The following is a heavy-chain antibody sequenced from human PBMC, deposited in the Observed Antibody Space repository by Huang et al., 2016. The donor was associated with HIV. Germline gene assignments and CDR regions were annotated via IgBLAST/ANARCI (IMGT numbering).Heavy chain of an antibody. J-gene: IGHJ5*01. CDR1: RFTFSNYA. V-gene: IGHV3-23*01. Sequence: IVHGGGSLRLSCAASRFTFSNYAMSWVRQAPGRGLEWVSGISGSGGSTHYADFVKGRFTISRDNSKNTVYLQMNSLRVEDTAVYYCAKDHGTGITLNYFDSWGQGALVTVSS. CDR2: ISGSGGST. CDR3: AKDHGTGITLNYFDS. D-gene: IGHD1-1*01.